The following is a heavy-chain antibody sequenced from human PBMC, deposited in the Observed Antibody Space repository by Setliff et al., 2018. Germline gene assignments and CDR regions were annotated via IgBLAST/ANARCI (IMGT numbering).Heavy chain of an antibody. D-gene: IGHD1-1*01. CDR3: ARGTGTLDY. J-gene: IGHJ4*02. V-gene: IGHV3-7*01. Sequence: GSLKISCAASGFTFSSYWMTWVRQAPGKGLEWVANIKQDGSETYYVDSVKGRFTISRDNAKNSLYLQMNSLRAEDTALYYCARGTGTLDYWGQGTLVTVSS. CDR2: IKQDGSET. CDR1: GFTFSSYW.